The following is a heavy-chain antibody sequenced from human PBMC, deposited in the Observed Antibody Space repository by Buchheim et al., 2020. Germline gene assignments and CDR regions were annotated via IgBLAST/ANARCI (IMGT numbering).Heavy chain of an antibody. D-gene: IGHD2-2*02. CDR1: GFTFSSYG. Sequence: QVQLVESGGGVVQPGRSLRLSCAASGFTFSSYGMHWVRQAPGTGLEWVAVISHDGSNKYYADSVKGRFTISRDNSKNTLYMQMNSLRAEDTAVYYCAKDGALEVVVPAAIGRGYYYYGMDVWGQGTT. J-gene: IGHJ6*02. V-gene: IGHV3-30*18. CDR3: AKDGALEVVVPAAIGRGYYYYGMDV. CDR2: ISHDGSNK.